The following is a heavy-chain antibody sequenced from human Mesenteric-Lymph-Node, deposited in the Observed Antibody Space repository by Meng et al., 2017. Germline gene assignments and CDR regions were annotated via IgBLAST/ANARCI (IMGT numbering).Heavy chain of an antibody. Sequence: QITFKESGPTLVKPTQTLTLTCTFSGFSLSTSAVGVGWIRQPPGKALEWLALNYWDDDKRYSPSLKSRLTITKDTSKNQVVLTMTNMDPVDTATYYCAHGFMVYAGGHWYFDLWGRGTLVTVSS. D-gene: IGHD2-8*01. CDR3: AHGFMVYAGGHWYFDL. CDR2: NYWDDDK. V-gene: IGHV2-5*02. CDR1: GFSLSTSAVG. J-gene: IGHJ2*01.